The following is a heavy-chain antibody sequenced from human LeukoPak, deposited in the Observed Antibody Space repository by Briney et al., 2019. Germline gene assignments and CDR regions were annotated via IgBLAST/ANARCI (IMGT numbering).Heavy chain of an antibody. CDR3: ARDRWDCSSTSCYHYMDV. D-gene: IGHD2-2*01. CDR1: GFTFSSYE. J-gene: IGHJ6*03. Sequence: PGGSLRLSCAASGFTFSSYEMNWVRQAPGKGLEWVSYISSSGSTIYYADSVKGRFTISRDNAKNSLYLQMNSLRAEDTAVYYCARDRWDCSSTSCYHYMDVWGKGTTVTISS. CDR2: ISSSGSTI. V-gene: IGHV3-48*03.